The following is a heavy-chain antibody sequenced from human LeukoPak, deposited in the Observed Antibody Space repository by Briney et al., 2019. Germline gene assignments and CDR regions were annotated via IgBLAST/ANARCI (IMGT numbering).Heavy chain of an antibody. V-gene: IGHV5-51*01. CDR1: GSRFTTYW. J-gene: IGHJ4*02. CDR2: IYPGDSET. D-gene: IGHD1-1*01. CDR3: ARLLLATGPDY. Sequence: GGPLQISGKASGSRFTTYWIGWAGKLQGKGLKCMGFIYPGDSETRYSPSFQVQVTISADKSLTTSFLQWSSLKASDTAMYHCARLLLATGPDYWGQGTLVTVSS.